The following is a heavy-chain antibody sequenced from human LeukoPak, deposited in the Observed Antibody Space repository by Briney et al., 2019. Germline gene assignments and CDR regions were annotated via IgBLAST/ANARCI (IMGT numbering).Heavy chain of an antibody. CDR3: ARGGYYYDSSGYYSDAFDI. CDR1: GGSISSYY. D-gene: IGHD3-22*01. V-gene: IGHV4-59*01. Sequence: SETLSLTCTVSGGSISSYYWSWIRQSPGKGLEWIGYIYYSGSTNYNPSLKSRVTISVDTSKNQFSLKLSSVTAADTAVYYCARGGYYYDSSGYYSDAFDIWGQGTMVTVSS. CDR2: IYYSGST. J-gene: IGHJ3*02.